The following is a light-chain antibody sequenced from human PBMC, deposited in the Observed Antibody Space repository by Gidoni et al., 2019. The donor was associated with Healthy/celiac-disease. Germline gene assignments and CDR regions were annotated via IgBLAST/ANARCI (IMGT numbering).Light chain of an antibody. CDR2: LNSDGSH. J-gene: IGLJ1*01. CDR1: SGHSSYA. CDR3: QTWGTGIQV. V-gene: IGLV4-69*01. Sequence: LVLTQSPSASASLGASVKLTCPLRSGHSSYAIAWHQQQPEKGPRYLMKLNSDGSHSKGDGIPDRFSGSSSGAERYLTISSLQSEDEADYYCQTWGTGIQVFGTGTKVTVL.